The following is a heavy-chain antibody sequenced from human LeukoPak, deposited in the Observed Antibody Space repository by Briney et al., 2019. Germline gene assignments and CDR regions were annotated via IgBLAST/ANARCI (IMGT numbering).Heavy chain of an antibody. CDR2: INPNSGGT. V-gene: IGHV1-2*02. D-gene: IGHD3-10*01. Sequence: ASVKVSCKASGYTFTGYYMHWVRQAPGQGLEWMGWINPNSGGTNYAQKFQGRVTMTRDTSISTAYMELSRLRSDDTAVYYCARALWFGELHIDYWGQGTLVTVSS. J-gene: IGHJ4*02. CDR1: GYTFTGYY. CDR3: ARALWFGELHIDY.